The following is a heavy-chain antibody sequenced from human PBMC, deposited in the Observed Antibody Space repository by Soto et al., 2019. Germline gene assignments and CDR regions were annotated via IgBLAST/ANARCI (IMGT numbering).Heavy chain of an antibody. J-gene: IGHJ6*03. CDR2: MNPNSGNT. CDR3: ARFSSSWPYYYYYYMDV. D-gene: IGHD6-13*01. Sequence: QVQLVQSGAEVKKPGASVKVSCKASGYTFTSYDINWVRQATGQGLEWMGWMNPNSGNTGYAQKFQGRVTRTRNTSISTAYMELSSLRSEDTAVYYCARFSSSWPYYYYYYMDVWGKGTTVTVSS. CDR1: GYTFTSYD. V-gene: IGHV1-8*01.